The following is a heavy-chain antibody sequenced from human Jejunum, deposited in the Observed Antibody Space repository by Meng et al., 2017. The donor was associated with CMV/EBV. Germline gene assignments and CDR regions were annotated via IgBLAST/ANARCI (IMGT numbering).Heavy chain of an antibody. V-gene: IGHV4-30-4*01. D-gene: IGHD4-17*01. CDR3: ARDRKHYGERGWFDP. CDR2: VYYSGST. Sequence: QVQLQESGPGLVQPSQXLSLTCTVXGGSISSGDYYWSWIRQPPGKGLEWIGYVYYSGSTYSNASLKSRVTISIDRSKNQFSLKLSSVTAADTAVYYCARDRKHYGERGWFDPWGQGTLVTVSS. J-gene: IGHJ5*02. CDR1: GGSISSGDYY.